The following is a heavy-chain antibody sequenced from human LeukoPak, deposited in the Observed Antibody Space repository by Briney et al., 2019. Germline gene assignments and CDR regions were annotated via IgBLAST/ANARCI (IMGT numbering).Heavy chain of an antibody. J-gene: IGHJ4*02. CDR1: GFTFSDYY. CDR3: TRGRTSRY. V-gene: IGHV3-7*01. CDR2: IKEDGSEK. Sequence: GGSLRLSCAASGFTFSDYYMSWIRQAPGKGLEWVANIKEDGSEKYYVDSVKGRFTISRDNAKNSLYLQMNSLRADDTAVYYCTRGRTSRYWGQGTLVTVSS.